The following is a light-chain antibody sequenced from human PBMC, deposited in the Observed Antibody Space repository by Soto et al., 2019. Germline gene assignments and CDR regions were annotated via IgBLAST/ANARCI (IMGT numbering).Light chain of an antibody. CDR3: QQYNDWQIT. J-gene: IGKJ5*01. V-gene: IGKV3-15*01. Sequence: IVMTQPPATLSVSPGESATLACRASQSVSINLAWYQQKNGQAPRLLIYGVSTRATGIPARFSGSGYGTEFTPTISSLQSEDFAVYYCQQYNDWQITFGQGTRLEIK. CDR2: GVS. CDR1: QSVSIN.